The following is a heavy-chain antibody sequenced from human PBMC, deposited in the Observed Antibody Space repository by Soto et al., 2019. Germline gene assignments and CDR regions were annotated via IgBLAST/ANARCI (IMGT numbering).Heavy chain of an antibody. CDR1: GFTFSSYS. CDR2: ISSSSSYI. CDR3: ARASNCSSTSCYDSNWFDP. V-gene: IGHV3-21*01. D-gene: IGHD2-2*01. Sequence: GGSLRLSCAASGFTFSSYSMNWVRQAPGKGLGWVSSISSSSSYIYYADSVKGRFTISRDNAKNSLYLQMNSLRAEDTAVYYCARASNCSSTSCYDSNWFDPWGQGTLVTVSS. J-gene: IGHJ5*02.